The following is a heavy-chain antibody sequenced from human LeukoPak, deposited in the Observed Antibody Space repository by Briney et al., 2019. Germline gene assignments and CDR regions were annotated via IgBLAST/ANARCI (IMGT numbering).Heavy chain of an antibody. V-gene: IGHV4-28*05. J-gene: IGHJ2*01. CDR1: GYSISSSNW. D-gene: IGHD1-20*01. CDR2: IYYSGSI. Sequence: PSETLSLTCAVSGYSISSSNWWGWIRQPPGKGLEWIGYIYYSGSIYYSPSLKSRVTMSVDTSNDQFSLKLNSVTAVDTAVYYCARTSLITGTHWYFDLWGRGTLVTVSS. CDR3: ARTSLITGTHWYFDL.